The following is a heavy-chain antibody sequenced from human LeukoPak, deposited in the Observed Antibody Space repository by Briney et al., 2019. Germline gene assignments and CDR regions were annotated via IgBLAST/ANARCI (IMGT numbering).Heavy chain of an antibody. CDR3: GRHIVATIVAKYYFDY. D-gene: IGHD5-12*01. J-gene: IGHJ4*02. CDR1: GGSFSGYY. Sequence: SETLSLTCAVYGGSFSGYYWSWIRQPPGKGLEWIGEINHSGSTNYNPSLKSRVTISVDTSKNQFSLKLSSVTAADTAVYYCGRHIVATIVAKYYFDYWGQGTLVTVSS. V-gene: IGHV4-34*01. CDR2: INHSGST.